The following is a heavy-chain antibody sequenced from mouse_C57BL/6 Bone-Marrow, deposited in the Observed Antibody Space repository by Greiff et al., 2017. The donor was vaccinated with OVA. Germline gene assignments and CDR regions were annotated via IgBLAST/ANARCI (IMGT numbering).Heavy chain of an antibody. D-gene: IGHD2-1*01. CDR3: TNGIYYGNYVWFAY. J-gene: IGHJ3*01. CDR1: GYTFTGYW. V-gene: IGHV14-4*01. CDR2: IDPENGDT. Sequence: VQLQQSGAELLKPGASVKLSCKATGYTFTGYWIEWVKQRPEQGLEWIGWIDPENGDTEYASKFQGKATITADTSSNTAYLQLSSLTSEDTAVYYCTNGIYYGNYVWFAYWGQGTLVTVSA.